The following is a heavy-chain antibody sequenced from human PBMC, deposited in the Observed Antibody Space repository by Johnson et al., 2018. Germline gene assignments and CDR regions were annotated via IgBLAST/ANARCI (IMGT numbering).Heavy chain of an antibody. CDR1: GFTFSNAW. J-gene: IGHJ3*02. CDR3: TTDQGEKDAFDI. CDR2: IKSTTDGGTT. V-gene: IGHV3-15*07. Sequence: EVQLLESGGGLVKPGGSLRLSCAASGFTFSNAWMNWVRQAPGKGLEWVGRIKSTTDGGTTDYAAPVKGRFTNSRDDSKNTLYLQMNSLKTEDKAVYYCTTDQGEKDAFDIWGQGTKVTVSS. D-gene: IGHD3-16*01.